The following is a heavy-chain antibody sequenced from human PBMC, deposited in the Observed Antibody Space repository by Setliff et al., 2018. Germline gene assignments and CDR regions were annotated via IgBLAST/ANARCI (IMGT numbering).Heavy chain of an antibody. D-gene: IGHD6-6*01. Sequence: ASVKVSCKASGYTFTTYGISWVRQAPGQGLEWMGRISADNGNTNYAQNLQGRVTMTTDTSTSTAYMELRSLRSDDTAIYYCAREQLVDRGFDYWGQGTLVTVSS. V-gene: IGHV1-18*01. CDR3: AREQLVDRGFDY. CDR2: ISADNGNT. J-gene: IGHJ4*02. CDR1: GYTFTTYG.